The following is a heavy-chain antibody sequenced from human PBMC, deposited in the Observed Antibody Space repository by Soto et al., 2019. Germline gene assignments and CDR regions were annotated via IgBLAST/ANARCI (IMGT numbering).Heavy chain of an antibody. Sequence: SETLSLTCTVSGGSITSSSYYWGWIRQPPGKGLEWIGSIYYSGSTYYNPSLKSRVTISVDTSKNQFSLKLSSVTAADTAVYYCAKTLKDDTAMVRALDAFDIWGQGTMVT. CDR3: AKTLKDDTAMVRALDAFDI. J-gene: IGHJ3*02. CDR2: IYYSGST. D-gene: IGHD5-18*01. CDR1: GGSITSSSYY. V-gene: IGHV4-39*01.